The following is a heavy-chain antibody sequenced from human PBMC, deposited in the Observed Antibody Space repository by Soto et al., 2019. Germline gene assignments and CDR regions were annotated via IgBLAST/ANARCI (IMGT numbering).Heavy chain of an antibody. CDR1: GYSFTTFF. Sequence: ASVKVSCKTSGYSFTTFFLHWMLQAPGQRLEWMGWINPANGDTMYSQKFLGRVSNTRDTSATTAYMELTSLTSEDTAVYYCARGPSSGCFDSWGQGTLVTVSS. D-gene: IGHD5-12*01. V-gene: IGHV1-3*01. CDR2: INPANGDT. CDR3: ARGPSSGCFDS. J-gene: IGHJ4*02.